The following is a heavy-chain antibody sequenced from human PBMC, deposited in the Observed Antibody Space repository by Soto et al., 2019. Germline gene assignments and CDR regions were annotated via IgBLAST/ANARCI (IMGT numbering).Heavy chain of an antibody. CDR2: ISSSGSTI. CDR3: ARGVVVAATPFWFDP. J-gene: IGHJ5*02. CDR1: GFTFSSYE. Sequence: SLRLSCAASGFTFSSYEMNWVRQAPGKGLEWVSYISSSGSTIYYADSVKGRFTISRDNAKNSLYLQMNSLRAEDTAVYYCARGVVVAATPFWFDPWGQGTLVTVSS. V-gene: IGHV3-48*03. D-gene: IGHD2-15*01.